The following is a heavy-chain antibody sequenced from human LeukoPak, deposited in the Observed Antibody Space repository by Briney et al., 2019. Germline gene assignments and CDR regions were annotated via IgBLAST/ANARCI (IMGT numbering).Heavy chain of an antibody. CDR3: ARGVTVTTDF. V-gene: IGHV3-23*01. D-gene: IGHD4-17*01. CDR2: LSSSGGST. J-gene: IGHJ4*02. CDR1: GFFFSNYD. Sequence: PGGSLRLSCVASGFFFSNYDMNWVRQAPGKGLEWVSGLSSSGGSTFYADSVKGRFTISRDNSKNTVYLQMISLRGEDTAIYYCARGVTVTTDFWGQGTLVTVSS.